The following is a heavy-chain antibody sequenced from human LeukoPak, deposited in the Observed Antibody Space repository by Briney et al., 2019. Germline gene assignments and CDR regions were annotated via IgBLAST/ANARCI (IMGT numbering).Heavy chain of an antibody. Sequence: SETLSLTCTVSGGSISSYYWSWIRQPPGKGLEWIGYIYYSGSTNYNPSLKSRVTISVDTSKNQFSLKLSSVTAADMAVYYCAECSGGSCYYWGQGTLVTVYS. CDR1: GGSISSYY. CDR3: AECSGGSCYY. D-gene: IGHD2-15*01. J-gene: IGHJ4*02. V-gene: IGHV4-59*01. CDR2: IYYSGST.